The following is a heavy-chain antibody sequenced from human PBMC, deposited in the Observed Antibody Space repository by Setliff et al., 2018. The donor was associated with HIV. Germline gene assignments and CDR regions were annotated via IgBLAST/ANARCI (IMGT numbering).Heavy chain of an antibody. V-gene: IGHV3-33*03. CDR2: LWSDGNNK. CDR1: GLNVTLYD. D-gene: IGHD6-19*01. CDR3: ARQQWLGVDS. Sequence: GGSLRLSCAASGLNVTLYDTHWVRQAPGKGLSWLAVLWSDGNNKKYEVSVKGRFTISRDNAKNSLYLQMNSLRAEDTAVYYCARQQWLGVDSWGQGTLVTVSS. J-gene: IGHJ4*02.